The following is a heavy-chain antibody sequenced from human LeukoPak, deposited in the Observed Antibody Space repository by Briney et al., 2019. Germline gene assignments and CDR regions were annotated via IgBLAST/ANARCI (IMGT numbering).Heavy chain of an antibody. CDR1: GFTFSDYY. CDR3: ARDSGGIRDFWSGSSDAFDI. CDR2: ISSSGSTI. J-gene: IGHJ3*02. V-gene: IGHV3-11*01. Sequence: KPGGSLRLSCAASGFTFSDYYMSWIRQAPGKGLEWVSYISSSGSTIYYADSVKGRFTISRDNAKNSLYLQMNSLRAEDTALYHCARDSGGIRDFWSGSSDAFDIWGQETMVTVSS. D-gene: IGHD3-3*01.